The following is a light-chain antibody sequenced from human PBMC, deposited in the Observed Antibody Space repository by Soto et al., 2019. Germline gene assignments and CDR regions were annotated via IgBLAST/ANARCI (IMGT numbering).Light chain of an antibody. CDR1: SSDVGTYKP. CDR3: CSFAGSSTS. CDR2: DDT. Sequence: QSALTQPASVSGSPGQSITISCTGTSSDVGTYKPVSWYQQYPGKAPKVIIYDDTKRPSGVSSRFSGSKSGNTASLTISGLQAEDEADYYCCSFAGSSTSFGGGTKLTVL. V-gene: IGLV2-23*01. J-gene: IGLJ3*02.